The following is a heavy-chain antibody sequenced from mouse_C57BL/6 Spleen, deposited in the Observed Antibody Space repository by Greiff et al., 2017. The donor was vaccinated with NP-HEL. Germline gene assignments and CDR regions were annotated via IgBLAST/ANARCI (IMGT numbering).Heavy chain of an antibody. J-gene: IGHJ4*01. CDR1: GYTFTSYW. CDR2: INPSSGYT. CDR3: ARGGSYYDAIDY. Sequence: QVQLKQSGAELAKPGASVKLSCKASGYTFTSYWMHWVKQRPGQGLEWIGYINPSSGYTKYNQKFKDKATLTADQSSSTAYMQLSSLTDEDSAVYYCARGGSYYDAIDYWGQGTSVTVSS. V-gene: IGHV1-7*01.